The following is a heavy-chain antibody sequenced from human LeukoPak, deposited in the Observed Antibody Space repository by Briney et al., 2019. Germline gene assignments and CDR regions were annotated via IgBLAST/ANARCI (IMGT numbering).Heavy chain of an antibody. CDR3: ARDSRGSAFDY. CDR2: ISSSSSYI. Sequence: GGSLRLSCAASGFTFSSYSMNWVRRAPGKGLEWVSSISSSSSYIYYADSVKGRFTISRDNSKNTLYLQMNSLRAEDTAVYYCARDSRGSAFDYWGQGTLVTVSS. V-gene: IGHV3-21*04. D-gene: IGHD3-10*01. CDR1: GFTFSSYS. J-gene: IGHJ4*02.